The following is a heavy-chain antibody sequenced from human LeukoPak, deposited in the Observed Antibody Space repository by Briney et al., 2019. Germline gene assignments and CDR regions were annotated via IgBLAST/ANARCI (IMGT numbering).Heavy chain of an antibody. CDR3: AREGYGGNRAYYYYYMDV. V-gene: IGHV3-53*01. D-gene: IGHD4-23*01. Sequence: GSLRLSCAASGFTVCSNYMSWVRQAPGKGLEWVSVIYSGGSTYYADSVKGRFTISRDNSKNTLYLQMNSLRAEDTAVYYCAREGYGGNRAYYYYYMDVWGKGTTVTVSS. CDR1: GFTVCSNY. CDR2: IYSGGST. J-gene: IGHJ6*03.